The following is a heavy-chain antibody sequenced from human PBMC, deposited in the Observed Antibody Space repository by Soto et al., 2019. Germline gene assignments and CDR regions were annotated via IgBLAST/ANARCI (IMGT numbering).Heavy chain of an antibody. V-gene: IGHV1-2*02. D-gene: IGHD6-6*01. J-gene: IGHJ4*02. CDR2: INPNSGGT. Sequence: ASVNVSCKSSGYTFTGYYIHWVRQAPGQGLEWMGWINPNSGGTNYAQKFQGRVTMTRDTSISTAYMELSRLRSDDTAVYYCSRDGNPNSSSPFVIVYWGQGSLVTVSS. CDR3: SRDGNPNSSSPFVIVY. CDR1: GYTFTGYY.